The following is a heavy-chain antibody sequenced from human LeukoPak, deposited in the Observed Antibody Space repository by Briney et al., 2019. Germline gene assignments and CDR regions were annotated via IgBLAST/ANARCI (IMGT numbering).Heavy chain of an antibody. J-gene: IGHJ6*04. V-gene: IGHV3-48*04. CDR2: ISGSGSTI. CDR1: GFTFSSYS. CDR3: AREYTHANYYYGVDV. Sequence: GGSLRLSCAASGFTFSSYSMNWVRQAPGKGLEWVSYISGSGSTIYYADSVKGRFTISRDNAKNSLSLQMNSLRAEDTAVYYCAREYTHANYYYGVDVWGKGTTVTVSS. D-gene: IGHD2-2*01.